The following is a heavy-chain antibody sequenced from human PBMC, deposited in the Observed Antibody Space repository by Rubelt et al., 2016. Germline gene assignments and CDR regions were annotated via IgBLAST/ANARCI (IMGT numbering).Heavy chain of an antibody. V-gene: IGHV1-3*01. CDR3: ARAGLQPWADY. J-gene: IGHJ4*02. Sequence: QTFQGRVTITRDTSASTAYMELSSLRSEDTAVYYCARAGLQPWADYWGQGTLVTVSS. D-gene: IGHD7-27*01.